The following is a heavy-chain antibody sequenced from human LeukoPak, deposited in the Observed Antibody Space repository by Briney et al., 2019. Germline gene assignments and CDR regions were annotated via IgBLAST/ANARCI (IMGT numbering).Heavy chain of an antibody. CDR2: IKQDGSEK. D-gene: IGHD6-19*01. CDR3: AKTTYASNSSGWYNHFDY. J-gene: IGHJ4*02. CDR1: GFTFSSYW. V-gene: IGHV3-7*03. Sequence: GGSLTLSCAASGFTFSSYWMSWVRQAPGKGLEWVANIKQDGSEKYYVDSVKGRFTISRDNAKNSLYLQLNSLRAEDTTVYYCAKTTYASNSSGWYNHFDYWGQGTLVTVSS.